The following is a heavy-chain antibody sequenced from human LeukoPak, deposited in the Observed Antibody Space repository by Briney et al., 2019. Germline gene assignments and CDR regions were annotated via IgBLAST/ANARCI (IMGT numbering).Heavy chain of an antibody. J-gene: IGHJ5*02. D-gene: IGHD3-10*01. V-gene: IGHV4-34*01. Sequence: ASETLSLTCAVYGGSFSGYYWSWIRQPPGKGLEWIGEINHSGSTNYNPSLKSRVTISVDTSKNQFSLKLSSVTAADTAVYYCARDSGTTGEVKFDPWGPGTLVIVSS. CDR3: ARDSGTTGEVKFDP. CDR1: GGSFSGYY. CDR2: INHSGST.